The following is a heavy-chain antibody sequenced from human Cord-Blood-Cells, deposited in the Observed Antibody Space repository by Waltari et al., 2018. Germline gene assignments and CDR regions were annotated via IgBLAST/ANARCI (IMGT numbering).Heavy chain of an antibody. D-gene: IGHD1-26*01. J-gene: IGHJ4*02. V-gene: IGHV3-53*01. CDR1: GFTVSSNY. CDR3: AREFYSGSYYFDY. Sequence: EVQLVASGGGLLQPGGYMRRSCAAPGFTVSSNYMRWVTQAPGKGLEWVSVIYSGGSTYYADSVKGRFTISRDNSKNTLYLQMNSLRAEDTAVYYCAREFYSGSYYFDYWGQGTLVTVSS. CDR2: IYSGGST.